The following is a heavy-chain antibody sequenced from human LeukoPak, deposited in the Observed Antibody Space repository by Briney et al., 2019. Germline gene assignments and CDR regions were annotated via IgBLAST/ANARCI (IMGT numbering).Heavy chain of an antibody. CDR3: AKRAAGYYFDH. J-gene: IGHJ4*02. CDR1: GGSFSGYY. CDR2: INSGGST. D-gene: IGHD6-13*01. V-gene: IGHV3-53*01. Sequence: ETLSLTCAVYGGSFSGYYWSWVRQAPGKGLEWVSSINSGGSTFYADSVKGRFTISRNNSQNTLYLQMNSLTAEDTAVYYCAKRAAGYYFDHWGQGTLVTVSS.